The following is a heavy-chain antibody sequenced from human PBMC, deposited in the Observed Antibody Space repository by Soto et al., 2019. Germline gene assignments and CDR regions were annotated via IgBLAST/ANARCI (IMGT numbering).Heavy chain of an antibody. D-gene: IGHD2-8*02. CDR3: AREVAGTGAFDY. Sequence: QVQLEQSGPGLVKPSQTLSLTCNISGGSITRVNHYWSWIRQSPGEGLEWIGYIFDSGTTHYNPSLKGRLTIAGDTSQTQFSLTIHSVTVADTAVYYCAREVAGTGAFDYWGQGTLVTVSS. CDR2: IFDSGTT. V-gene: IGHV4-31*02. CDR1: GGSITRVNHY. J-gene: IGHJ4*02.